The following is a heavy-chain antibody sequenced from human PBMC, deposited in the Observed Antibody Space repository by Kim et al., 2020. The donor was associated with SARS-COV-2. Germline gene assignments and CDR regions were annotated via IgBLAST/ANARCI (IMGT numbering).Heavy chain of an antibody. D-gene: IGHD3-9*01. V-gene: IGHV1-3*01. J-gene: IGHJ6*02. CDR1: GYTFTSYA. CDR3: ARDRNDILTGYYMAYYYGMDV. Sequence: ASVKVSCKASGYTFTSYAMHWVRQAPGQRLEWMGWINAGNGNTKYSQKFQGRVTITRDTSASTAYMELSSLRSEDTAVYYCARDRNDILTGYYMAYYYGMDVWGQGTTVTVSS. CDR2: INAGNGNT.